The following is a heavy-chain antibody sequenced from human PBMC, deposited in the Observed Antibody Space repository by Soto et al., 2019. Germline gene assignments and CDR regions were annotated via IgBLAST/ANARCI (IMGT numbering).Heavy chain of an antibody. CDR3: AKDHWGLCGGDCYLIY. CDR1: GFTFSSYG. J-gene: IGHJ4*02. CDR2: ISYDGSNK. D-gene: IGHD2-21*02. Sequence: QVQLVESGGGVVQPGRSLRLSCAASGFTFSSYGMHWVRQAPGKGLEWVAVISYDGSNKYYADSVKGRFTISRDNSKNTLYLQMNSLRAEDTAVYYCAKDHWGLCGGDCYLIYWGQGTLVTVSS. V-gene: IGHV3-30*18.